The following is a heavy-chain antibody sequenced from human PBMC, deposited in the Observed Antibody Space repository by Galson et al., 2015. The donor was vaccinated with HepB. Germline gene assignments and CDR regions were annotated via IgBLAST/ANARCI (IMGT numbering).Heavy chain of an antibody. CDR3: AKELPRRGMTCY. V-gene: IGHV3-23*01. CDR2: ISGSVSSST. Sequence: SLRLSCAVSGFTFSSYAMSWVRQAPGKGLEWVSAISGSVSSSTYYADSVKGRFTISRDTSKNTLYLQVNSLRAEDTAVYYRAKELPRRGMTCYWAQGTLLTVSS. CDR1: GFTFSSYA. J-gene: IGHJ4*02. D-gene: IGHD1-20*01.